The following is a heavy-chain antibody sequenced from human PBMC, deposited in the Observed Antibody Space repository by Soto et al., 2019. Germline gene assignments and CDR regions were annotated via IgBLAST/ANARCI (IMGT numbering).Heavy chain of an antibody. CDR1: GFTFSSYG. V-gene: IGHV3-33*01. D-gene: IGHD1-26*01. CDR2: IWYDGSNK. J-gene: IGHJ4*02. Sequence: GGSLRLSCAASGFTFSSYGMHWVRQAPGKGLEWVAVIWYDGSNKYYADSVKGRFTISRDNSKNTLYLQMNSLRAEDTAVYYCARAGLVGATLLPLDYWGQGTLVTVSS. CDR3: ARAGLVGATLLPLDY.